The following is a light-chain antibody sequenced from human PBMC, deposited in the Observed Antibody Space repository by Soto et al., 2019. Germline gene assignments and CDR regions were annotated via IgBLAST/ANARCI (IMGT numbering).Light chain of an antibody. J-gene: IGKJ1*01. V-gene: IGKV1-5*03. CDR3: QQYNSSPWT. Sequence: DIQMTQSPSTLSASVGDRVTITCRASQTISSWLAWYQQKPGKAPKLLISKASILESGVPSRYSGSGSGTECTLTISSLQADDFATFYCQQYNSSPWTFGQGTKVEIK. CDR1: QTISSW. CDR2: KAS.